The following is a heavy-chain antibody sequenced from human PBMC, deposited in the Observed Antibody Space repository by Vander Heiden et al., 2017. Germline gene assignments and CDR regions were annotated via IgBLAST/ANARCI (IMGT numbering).Heavy chain of an antibody. CDR2: IYYSGST. CDR1: GGFISSYY. D-gene: IGHD3-10*01. Sequence: VQLQESGPGLVQPSETLSLTCTVSGGFISSYYWSWIRQPPGKGLEWIGYIYYSGSTNYNPSLKSRVTISVDTSKNQFSLKLSSVTAADTAVYYCASGSWFGGHAFDIWGQGTMVTVSS. V-gene: IGHV4-59*01. CDR3: ASGSWFGGHAFDI. J-gene: IGHJ3*02.